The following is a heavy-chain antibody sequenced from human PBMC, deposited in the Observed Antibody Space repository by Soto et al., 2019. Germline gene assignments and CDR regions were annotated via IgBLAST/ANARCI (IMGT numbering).Heavy chain of an antibody. CDR2: IYYSGST. Sequence: SSETLSLTCTVSGGSISSGGYYWSWIRQHPGKGMEWIGYIYYSGSTYYNPSLKSRVTISVDTSKNQFSLKLSSVTAADTAVYYCAREGQLVPYFDYWGRGTLVTVSS. CDR3: AREGQLVPYFDY. V-gene: IGHV4-31*03. CDR1: GGSISSGGYY. D-gene: IGHD6-13*01. J-gene: IGHJ4*02.